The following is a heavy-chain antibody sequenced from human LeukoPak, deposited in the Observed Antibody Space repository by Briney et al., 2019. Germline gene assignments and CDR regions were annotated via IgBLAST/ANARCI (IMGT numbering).Heavy chain of an antibody. CDR1: GFTFDDYG. V-gene: IGHV3-20*04. J-gene: IGHJ4*02. D-gene: IGHD3-22*01. CDR3: ARDGRYYDSSGYSPDFDY. Sequence: GGSLRLSCAASGFTFDDYGMSWVRQAPGKGLEGVSAINWNGGSTGYADSVKGRFTISRDNAKNSLYLQMNSLRAEDTALYYCARDGRYYDSSGYSPDFDYWGQGTLVTVSS. CDR2: INWNGGST.